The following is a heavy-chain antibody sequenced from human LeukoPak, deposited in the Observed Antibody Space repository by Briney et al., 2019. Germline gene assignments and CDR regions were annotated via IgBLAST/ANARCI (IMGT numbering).Heavy chain of an antibody. CDR1: GFTFSSYG. CDR2: IWYDGSNK. J-gene: IGHJ4*02. V-gene: IGHV3-33*01. D-gene: IGHD5-18*01. Sequence: GRSLRLSCAASGFTFSSYGMHWVRQAPGKGLEWVAVIWYDGSNKYYADSVKGRFTISRDNSKNTLYLQMNSLRAEDTAVYYCAREGDTAMVVFDYWGQGTLVTVSS. CDR3: AREGDTAMVVFDY.